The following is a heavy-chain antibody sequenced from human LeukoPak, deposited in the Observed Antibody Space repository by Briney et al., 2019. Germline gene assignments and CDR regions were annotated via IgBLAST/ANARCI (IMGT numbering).Heavy chain of an antibody. CDR3: ARWVTTQGTFDI. Sequence: SETLSLTCTVSGGSISTYYWIWIRQPAGKGLEWIGRIYTSGSTNYNSSLKSRVTLSLDTSKNLFSLKLISVTAADTAVYYCARWVTTQGTFDIWGQGTMVTVSS. CDR2: IYTSGST. CDR1: GGSISTYY. J-gene: IGHJ3*02. V-gene: IGHV4-4*07. D-gene: IGHD1-1*01.